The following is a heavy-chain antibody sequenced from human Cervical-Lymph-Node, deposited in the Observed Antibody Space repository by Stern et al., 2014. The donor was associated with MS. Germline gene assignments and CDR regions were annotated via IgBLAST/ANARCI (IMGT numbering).Heavy chain of an antibody. V-gene: IGHV3-30*04. Sequence: QVQLVESGGGVVQPGRSLRLSCAASGFVFRRYALHWVRQAPGQGLEWVALISYDGRDKYYTDSVKCRFTVSRDNSNNTVDLEMNSLRLEDTAVYYCAKGGSGSYLDWGQGSLVTVSS. CDR3: AKGGSGSYLD. J-gene: IGHJ4*02. D-gene: IGHD1-26*01. CDR1: GFVFRRYA. CDR2: ISYDGRDK.